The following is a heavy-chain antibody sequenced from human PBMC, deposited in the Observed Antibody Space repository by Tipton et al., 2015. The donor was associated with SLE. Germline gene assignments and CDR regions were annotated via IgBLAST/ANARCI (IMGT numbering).Heavy chain of an antibody. CDR2: IYYSGNT. Sequence: TLSLTCTVSGGSISRSSYYWGWIRQPPGKGLEWIGSIYYSGNTYYNPSLKSRVTISVDTSKNQFSLQLTSVTAADTAIYYCARESFTNDFYYYMDVWGKGTTVTVSS. V-gene: IGHV4-39*07. CDR3: ARESFTNDFYYYMDV. D-gene: IGHD2-8*01. CDR1: GGSISRSSYY. J-gene: IGHJ6*03.